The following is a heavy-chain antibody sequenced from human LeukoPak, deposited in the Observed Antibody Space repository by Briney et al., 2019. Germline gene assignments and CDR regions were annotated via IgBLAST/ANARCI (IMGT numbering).Heavy chain of an antibody. V-gene: IGHV1-18*04. CDR3: ASSDGEDYVWWSPSTPYYFDY. CDR2: ISAYNGNT. J-gene: IGHJ4*02. Sequence: GASVKVSCTASGYTFTSYGISWVRQAPGQGLEWMGWISAYNGNTNYAQKLQGRVTMTTDTSTSTAYMELRSLRSDDTVVYYCASSDGEDYVWWSPSTPYYFDYWGQGTLVTVSS. D-gene: IGHD3-16*01. CDR1: GYTFTSYG.